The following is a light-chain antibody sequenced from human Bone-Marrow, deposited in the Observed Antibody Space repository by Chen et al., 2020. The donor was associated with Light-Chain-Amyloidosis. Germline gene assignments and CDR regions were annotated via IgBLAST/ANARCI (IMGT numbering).Light chain of an antibody. Sequence: DVQMTQSQSSVSAFVGDRVTITCRASQSINNYLVWYQQRPGNAPKLLIYTASTLQSGVPSRFSGSGSETDFTLTISSLQPEDVATYYCQQANNFPLTFGGGTKVEIK. CDR3: QQANNFPLT. CDR1: QSINNY. V-gene: IGKV1-12*01. J-gene: IGKJ4*01. CDR2: TAS.